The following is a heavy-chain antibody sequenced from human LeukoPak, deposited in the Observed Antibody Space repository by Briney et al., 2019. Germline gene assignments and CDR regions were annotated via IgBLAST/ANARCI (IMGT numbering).Heavy chain of an antibody. CDR3: ARGEKGHDY. V-gene: IGHV3-66*01. Sequence: GGSLRLSCAASGFTVNNNYMSWVRQAPGKGLEWVSVIYTGGSTCYADSVKGRFTISRDSSKNTVYFQMNSLRAEDTAVYYCARGEKGHDYWGQRTLVTVSS. J-gene: IGHJ4*02. CDR1: GFTVNNNY. CDR2: IYTGGST.